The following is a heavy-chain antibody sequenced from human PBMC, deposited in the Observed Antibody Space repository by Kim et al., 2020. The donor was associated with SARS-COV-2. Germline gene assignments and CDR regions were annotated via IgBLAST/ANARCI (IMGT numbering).Heavy chain of an antibody. J-gene: IGHJ4*02. CDR3: AKGSVAAAGTHFDY. D-gene: IGHD6-13*01. CDR1: GFTFSSYA. CDR2: ISCICGFT. V-gene: IGHV3-23*01. Sequence: GGSLRLSCAASGFTFSSYAMSWVRPAPGKCLDFFSSISCICGFTYYADSVKVRFTISRDNSKNTLYLQMNSLRAEDTSVYYCAKGSVAAAGTHFDYWGQGTLVTVSS.